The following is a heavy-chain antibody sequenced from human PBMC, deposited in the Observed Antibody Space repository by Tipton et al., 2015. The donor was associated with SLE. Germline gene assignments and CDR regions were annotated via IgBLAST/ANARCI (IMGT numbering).Heavy chain of an antibody. CDR1: GYTFTTYG. CDR3: ARDLNGIDY. J-gene: IGHJ4*02. D-gene: IGHD1-20*01. CDR2: MDPHSGNT. V-gene: IGHV1-8*01. Sequence: QVQLVQSGAEVKKPGASVKVSCKASGYTFTTYGINWVRQATGQGLEWMGWMDPHSGNTDFAQRFLGRVTLTWDTSISTAYMELSSLRSDDTAVYYCARDLNGIDYWGQGTLVTVSS.